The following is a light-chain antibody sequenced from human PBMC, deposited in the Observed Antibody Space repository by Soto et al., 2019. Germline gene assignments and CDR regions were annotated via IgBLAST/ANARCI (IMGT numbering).Light chain of an antibody. CDR2: GAS. CDR1: QSVSSSY. J-gene: IGKJ1*01. Sequence: EIVLTQSPGTLSLSPGERATLSCRASQSVSSSYLAWYQQTPRQAPRLLIYGASSRASGNPGRFSGSGSGTDFTLTISRLAPEDFAVYYCQQYGSSPQTFGQGTKVEIK. CDR3: QQYGSSPQT. V-gene: IGKV3-20*01.